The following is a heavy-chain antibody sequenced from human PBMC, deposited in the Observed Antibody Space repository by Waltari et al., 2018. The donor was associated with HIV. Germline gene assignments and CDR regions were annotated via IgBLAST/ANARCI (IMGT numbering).Heavy chain of an antibody. CDR2: ISYDGSNK. CDR3: AKDRQKIGYYDILTGYLDY. V-gene: IGHV3-30*18. CDR1: GLTFTSYV. D-gene: IGHD3-9*01. Sequence: QGQLLESGGGVVQPRRSLGLSCSASGLTFTSYVLHWVREAPGKGLEWVAVISYDGSNKYYADSVKGRFTISRDNSKNTLYLQMNSLRAEDTAVYYWAKDRQKIGYYDILTGYLDYWGQGTLVTVSS. J-gene: IGHJ4*02.